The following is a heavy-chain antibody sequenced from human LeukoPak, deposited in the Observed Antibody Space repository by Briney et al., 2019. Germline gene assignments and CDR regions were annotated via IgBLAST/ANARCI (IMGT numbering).Heavy chain of an antibody. V-gene: IGHV7-4-1*02. CDR1: GYTFTSYA. Sequence: GASVKVSCKASGYTFTSYAMNWVRQAPGQGLEWMGWISTNTGNPTYAQGFTGQFVFSLDTSVSTAYLQISSLKAEDTAVYYCARDRRYWNYVDWFDPWGQGTLVTVSS. CDR3: ARDRRYWNYVDWFDP. D-gene: IGHD1-7*01. CDR2: ISTNTGNP. J-gene: IGHJ5*02.